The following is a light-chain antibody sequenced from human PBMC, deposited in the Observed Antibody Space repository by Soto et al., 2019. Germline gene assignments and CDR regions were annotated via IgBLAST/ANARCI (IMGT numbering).Light chain of an antibody. J-gene: IGKJ1*01. CDR3: QQSYSTPPT. V-gene: IGKV1-39*01. Sequence: DIQMTQSPSSLSASVGDRVTITCRASQGISSYLNWYQQKPGKAPKLLIYAASNLQSGVPSRFGGSGSGTDFTLTISSLQPEDFATYYCQQSYSTPPTFGQGTKVDIK. CDR2: AAS. CDR1: QGISSY.